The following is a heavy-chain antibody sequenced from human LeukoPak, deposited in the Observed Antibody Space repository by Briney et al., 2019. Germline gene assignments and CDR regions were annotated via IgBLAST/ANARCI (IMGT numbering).Heavy chain of an antibody. Sequence: PGGSLRLSCAASGFTVSSNYMSWVRQAPGKGLEWVSVIYSGGSTYYADSVKGRFTISRDNSKNTLYLQMNSLRAEDTAVYYCATMPRSIAVAGTYYFDYWGQGTLVTVSS. CDR3: ATMPRSIAVAGTYYFDY. J-gene: IGHJ4*02. CDR1: GFTVSSNY. D-gene: IGHD6-19*01. CDR2: IYSGGST. V-gene: IGHV3-66*01.